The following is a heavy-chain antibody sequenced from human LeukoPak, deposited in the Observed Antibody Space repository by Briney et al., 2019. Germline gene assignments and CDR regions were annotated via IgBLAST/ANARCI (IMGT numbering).Heavy chain of an antibody. V-gene: IGHV4-4*07. J-gene: IGHJ5*02. CDR2: LYTSGST. Sequence: PSETLSLTCTVSGGPITSYYWSWIRQPAGKGLEWIGRLYTSGSTNYNPSLRSRVTLSVDTSKNHFSLSLSSVTAADTAVYYCARGKLGDFWSGYYHGNWFDPWGQGTLVTVSS. D-gene: IGHD3-3*01. CDR1: GGPITSYY. CDR3: ARGKLGDFWSGYYHGNWFDP.